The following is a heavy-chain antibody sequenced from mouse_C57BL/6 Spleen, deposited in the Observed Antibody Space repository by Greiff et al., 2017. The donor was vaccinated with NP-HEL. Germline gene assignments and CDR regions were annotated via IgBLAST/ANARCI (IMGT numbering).Heavy chain of an antibody. CDR2: INPGSGGT. CDR3: ARSSSFDY. CDR1: GYAFTNYL. Sequence: QVHVKQSGAELVRPGTSVKVSCKASGYAFTNYLIEWVKQRPGQGLAWIGVINPGSGGTNYNEQFKGKATLTADKSSSTAYMQLSSLASEDSAVYFCARSSSFDYWGQGTTLTVSS. V-gene: IGHV1-54*01. J-gene: IGHJ2*01.